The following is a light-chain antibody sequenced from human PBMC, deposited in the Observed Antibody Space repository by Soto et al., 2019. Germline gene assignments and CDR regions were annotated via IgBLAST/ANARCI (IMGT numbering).Light chain of an antibody. V-gene: IGLV1-44*01. Sequence: QSVLTQPPSVSGTRGQRVTISCSGSSSNIGKNTVNWYQQLPGTAPKLLIYTNNQRPSGVPDRFFGSKSGTSASLAISGLQSEDEADYYCATWDDRLTGWVFGGGTKVTVL. J-gene: IGLJ3*02. CDR1: SSNIGKNT. CDR3: ATWDDRLTGWV. CDR2: TNN.